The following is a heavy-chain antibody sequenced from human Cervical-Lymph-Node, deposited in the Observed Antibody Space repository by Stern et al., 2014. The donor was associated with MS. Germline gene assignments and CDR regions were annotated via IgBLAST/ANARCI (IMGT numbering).Heavy chain of an antibody. D-gene: IGHD4-17*01. J-gene: IGHJ6*02. V-gene: IGHV3-33*01. CDR2: LWYEENKT. CDR1: GFTFSYYG. Sequence: QVQLGQSGGGVVQPGRSLRLACAPSGFTFSYYGMAWVRQAPGKGLEWGALLWYEENKTYYTDSVKGRFTISRDTSKNTLYLQMDNLRAEDTAVYYCARDSRDYLNYYGLDVWGQGTTVTVS. CDR3: ARDSRDYLNYYGLDV.